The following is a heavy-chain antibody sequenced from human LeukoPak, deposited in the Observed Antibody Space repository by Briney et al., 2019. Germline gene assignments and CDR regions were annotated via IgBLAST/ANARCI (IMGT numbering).Heavy chain of an antibody. CDR1: GFTFSSYG. J-gene: IGHJ6*03. Sequence: HPGGTLRLSCAASGFTFSSYGMHWVRQAPGKGLEWVAFIRYDGSNKYYADSVKGRFTISRDNSKNTLYLQMNSLRAEDTAVYYCANTGAAAGTKYYYYMDVWGKGTTVTISS. V-gene: IGHV3-30*02. D-gene: IGHD6-13*01. CDR2: IRYDGSNK. CDR3: ANTGAAAGTKYYYYMDV.